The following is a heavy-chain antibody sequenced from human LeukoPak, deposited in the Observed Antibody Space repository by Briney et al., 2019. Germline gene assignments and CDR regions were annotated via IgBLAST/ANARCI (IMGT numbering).Heavy chain of an antibody. CDR3: AREQAPVYGDYSYGY. V-gene: IGHV1-2*02. CDR1: GYTFSDYY. J-gene: IGHJ4*02. D-gene: IGHD4-17*01. CDR2: INPNSGDT. Sequence: ASVKVSCKTSGYTFSDYYIHWIRQAPGQGLEWVGWINPNSGDTDYAQKFQGRVTVTRDTSISTAYMELSSLRSEDTAVYYCAREQAPVYGDYSYGYWGQGTLVTVSS.